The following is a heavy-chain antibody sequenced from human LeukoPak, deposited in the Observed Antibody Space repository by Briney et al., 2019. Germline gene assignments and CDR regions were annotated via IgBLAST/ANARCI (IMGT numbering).Heavy chain of an antibody. Sequence: PSGGSLRLSCAASGFTFSNYWMGWVRQAPGKGLEWVANINQDGSEKHYVDSVKGRFTISRDNAKNSLYVQMDSLRAEDTAVYYCARDLSSIGAHIRHDVFDIWGQGTMVTVSS. CDR1: GFTFSNYW. CDR2: INQDGSEK. J-gene: IGHJ3*02. D-gene: IGHD3-3*02. CDR3: ARDLSSIGAHIRHDVFDI. V-gene: IGHV3-7*01.